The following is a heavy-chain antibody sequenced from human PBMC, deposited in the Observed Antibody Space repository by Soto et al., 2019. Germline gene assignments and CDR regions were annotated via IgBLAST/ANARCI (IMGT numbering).Heavy chain of an antibody. D-gene: IGHD6-19*01. CDR1: GGSISSYY. Sequence: PSETLSLTCTVSGGSISSYYWSWIRQPPGKGLEWIGYIYYSGSTNYNPSLKSRVTISVDTSKNQFSLKLSSVTAADTAVYYCARDAIAVAGDYYFDYWGQGTLVTVSS. CDR2: IYYSGST. J-gene: IGHJ4*02. CDR3: ARDAIAVAGDYYFDY. V-gene: IGHV4-59*01.